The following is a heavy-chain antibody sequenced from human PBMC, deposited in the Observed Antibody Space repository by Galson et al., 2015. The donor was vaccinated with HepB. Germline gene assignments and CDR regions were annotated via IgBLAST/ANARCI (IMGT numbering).Heavy chain of an antibody. CDR3: ARQTYYYDSSGCYDNVYYFDY. CDR2: ISAYNGNT. V-gene: IGHV1-18*01. Sequence: SVKVSCKASGYTFTSYGISWVRQAPGQGLEWMGWISAYNGNTNYAQKLQGRVTMTTDTSTSTAYMELRSLRSDDTAVYYCARQTYYYDSSGCYDNVYYFDYWGQGTLVTVSS. J-gene: IGHJ4*02. CDR1: GYTFTSYG. D-gene: IGHD3-22*01.